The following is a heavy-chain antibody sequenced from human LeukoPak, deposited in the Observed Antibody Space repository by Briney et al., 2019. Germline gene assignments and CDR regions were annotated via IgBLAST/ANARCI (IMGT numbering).Heavy chain of an antibody. CDR2: ISWNSGSI. D-gene: IGHD6-13*01. J-gene: IGHJ3*02. V-gene: IGHV3-9*03. CDR1: GFTFDDYA. Sequence: PGGSLRLSCAASGFTFDDYAMHWVRQAPGKDLEWVSGISWNSGSIGYADSVKGRFTISRDNAKNSLYLQMNSLRAEDMALYYCAKAAGTGLGAFDIWGQGTMVTVSS. CDR3: AKAAGTGLGAFDI.